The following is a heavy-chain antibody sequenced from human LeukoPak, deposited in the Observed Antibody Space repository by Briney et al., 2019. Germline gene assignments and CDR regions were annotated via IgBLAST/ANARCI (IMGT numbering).Heavy chain of an antibody. V-gene: IGHV3-30*02. D-gene: IGHD5-24*01. Sequence: GGSLRLSCATSGFAFSNYAMHWVRQAPGKGLEWVAFIRYDGSNKLYPDSVKGRFTISRDNSKNTLYMEMNSLRIEDTAVYFCAKPRDGYKFDAFDIWGQGTKVTVSS. CDR2: IRYDGSNK. J-gene: IGHJ3*02. CDR1: GFAFSNYA. CDR3: AKPRDGYKFDAFDI.